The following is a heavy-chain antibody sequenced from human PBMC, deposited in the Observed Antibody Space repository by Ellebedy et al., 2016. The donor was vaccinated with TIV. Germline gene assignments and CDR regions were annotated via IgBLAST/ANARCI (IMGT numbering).Heavy chain of an antibody. V-gene: IGHV3-23*01. CDR1: GFTFSRYA. D-gene: IGHD5-18*01. CDR3: AKDRTPGDGYWVFDD. J-gene: IGHJ4*02. Sequence: PGGSLRLSCAASGFTFSRYAIGWVRQAPGKGLEWVSGIVGSGAQKYADSVKGRFTISRDTSKSTVALQMNSLRVEETAVYFCAKDRTPGDGYWVFDDWGQGTLVTVSS. CDR2: IVGSGA.